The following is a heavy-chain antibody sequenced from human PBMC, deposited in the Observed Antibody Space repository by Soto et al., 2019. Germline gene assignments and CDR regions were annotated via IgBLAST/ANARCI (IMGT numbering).Heavy chain of an antibody. CDR1: GGSISSFY. J-gene: IGHJ6*02. V-gene: IGHV4-59*12. CDR2: IYHSGST. Sequence: SETLSLTCTVSGGSISSFYWSWIRQPPGKGLEWVGEIYHSGSTNYNPSLKSRVTISVDKSKNQFSLKLSSVTAADTAVYYCARDCYVGATYYYGMDVWGQGTTVTVSS. CDR3: ARDCYVGATYYYGMDV. D-gene: IGHD1-26*01.